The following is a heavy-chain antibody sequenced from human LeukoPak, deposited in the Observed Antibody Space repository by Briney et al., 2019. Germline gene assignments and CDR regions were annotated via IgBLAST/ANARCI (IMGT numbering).Heavy chain of an antibody. CDR1: GDSISNGYYY. D-gene: IGHD3-16*01. Sequence: SETLSLTCSVSGDSISNGYYYWGRIRQPPGQGLEWVATISSRGSTFYNPSLKSRVSIYVDTSKSQISLNLSSVTGSDTSLYYCERLNRLELLFSFYFDTWGQGILATVSS. CDR2: ISSRGST. CDR3: ERLNRLELLFSFYFDT. J-gene: IGHJ4*02. V-gene: IGHV4-39*01.